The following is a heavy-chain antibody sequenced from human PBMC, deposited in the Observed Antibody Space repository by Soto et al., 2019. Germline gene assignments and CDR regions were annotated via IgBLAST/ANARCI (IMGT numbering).Heavy chain of an antibody. CDR2: INPGDSDT. J-gene: IGHJ6*02. CDR3: ARRANLEPGMAV. CDR1: GYSFTSYW. V-gene: IGHV5-51*01. Sequence: PGESLKISCEGSGYSFTSYWIGWARQMSGKGLEWMGIINPGDSDTRYSPSFQGQVTISVDRSINTAYLHWSSLEASDTAMYYCARRANLEPGMAVSGQGTKVTVSS.